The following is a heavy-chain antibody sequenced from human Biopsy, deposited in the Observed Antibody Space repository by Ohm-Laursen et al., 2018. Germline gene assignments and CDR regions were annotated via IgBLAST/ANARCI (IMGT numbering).Heavy chain of an antibody. J-gene: IGHJ4*02. CDR1: GFIFSTYS. V-gene: IGHV3-48*01. Sequence: SLRLFCAASGFIFSTYSMNWVRQAPGKGLEWVSYISSSSSPIYYADSVKGRFTISRDNAKNSLSLQMNSLRAEDTAVYYCARGSDSDYWGQGTLVTVSS. CDR2: ISSSSSPI. CDR3: ARGSDSDY.